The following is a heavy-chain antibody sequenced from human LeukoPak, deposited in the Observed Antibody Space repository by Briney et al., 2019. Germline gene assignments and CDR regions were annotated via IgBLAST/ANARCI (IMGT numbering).Heavy chain of an antibody. CDR2: ISSSGSSI. D-gene: IGHD2-21*01. CDR1: GFTFSDYY. CDR3: ARGHHIAIPFDY. Sequence: GGSLRLSCAASGFTFSDYYMSWIRQAPGKGLECVSYISSSGSSIYYAGSVKGRFTISRDNVKNSLHLQMNSLRAEDTAVYYCARGHHIAIPFDYWGQGSLVTVSS. J-gene: IGHJ4*02. V-gene: IGHV3-11*01.